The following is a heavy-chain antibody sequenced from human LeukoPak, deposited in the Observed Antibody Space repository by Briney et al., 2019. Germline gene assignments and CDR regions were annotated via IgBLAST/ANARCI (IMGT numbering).Heavy chain of an antibody. V-gene: IGHV3-64D*09. CDR1: GFTFSTYA. CDR3: VKSAYSGSYFSLDY. CDR2: ISSNGGST. D-gene: IGHD1-26*01. Sequence: GGSLRLSCEASGFTFSTYAMHWVRQAPGKGLEFVSAISSNGGSTFYADSVKGRFTISRDNSKDTLYLQMSSLRPEDTAVYYCVKSAYSGSYFSLDYWGQGTLVTVTS. J-gene: IGHJ4*02.